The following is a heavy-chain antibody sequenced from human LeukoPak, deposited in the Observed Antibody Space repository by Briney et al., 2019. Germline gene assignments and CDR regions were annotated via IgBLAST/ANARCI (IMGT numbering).Heavy chain of an antibody. CDR2: ISSSSSFI. J-gene: IGHJ3*01. Sequence: PGGSLRLSCAASGFTFNTYSMIWVRQAPGKGLEWVSFISSSSSFIYYADSVKGRFTISRDNAKNSLYLQMNSLRAEDTAVYYCARDPGYTSSWHYWGQGTMVTVSS. CDR1: GFTFNTYS. V-gene: IGHV3-21*01. D-gene: IGHD6-13*01. CDR3: ARDPGYTSSWHY.